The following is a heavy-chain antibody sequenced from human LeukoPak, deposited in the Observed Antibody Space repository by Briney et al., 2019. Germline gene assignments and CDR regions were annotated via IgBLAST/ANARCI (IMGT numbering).Heavy chain of an antibody. Sequence: GESLKISCKGSGYSFTSYWVGWVRQMPGKGLEWMGIIYPGDSDTRYSPSFQGQGTISADKSISTAYLQWSSLKASDTAMYYCARAAYYYDSSGYYSQFDYWGQGTLVTVSS. D-gene: IGHD3-22*01. J-gene: IGHJ4*02. CDR3: ARAAYYYDSSGYYSQFDY. CDR1: GYSFTSYW. CDR2: IYPGDSDT. V-gene: IGHV5-51*01.